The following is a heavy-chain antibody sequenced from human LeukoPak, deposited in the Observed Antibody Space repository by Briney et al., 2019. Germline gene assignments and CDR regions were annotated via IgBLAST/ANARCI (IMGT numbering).Heavy chain of an antibody. V-gene: IGHV4-61*02. CDR3: ARDSRIVGATGNFDY. CDR1: GGSISSGSYY. D-gene: IGHD1-26*01. J-gene: IGHJ4*02. CDR2: IYTSGST. Sequence: PSQTLSLTCTVSGGSISSGSYYWSWIRQPAGKGLEWIVRIYTSGSTNYNPSLKSRVTISVDTSKNQFSLKLSSVTAADTAVYYCARDSRIVGATGNFDYWGQGTLVTVSS.